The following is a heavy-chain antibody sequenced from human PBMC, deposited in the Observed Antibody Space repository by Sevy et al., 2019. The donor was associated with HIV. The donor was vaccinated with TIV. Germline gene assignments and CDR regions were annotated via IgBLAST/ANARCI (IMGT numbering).Heavy chain of an antibody. CDR1: GITFSEYG. V-gene: IGHV3-30*04. CDR2: ISHDGRNNN. CDR3: ARDRGDILSSAFNY. J-gene: IGHJ4*02. Sequence: GGSLRLSCAASGITFSEYGMHWVRQAPGKWLEWVAVISHDGRNNNYNADSVKGRLTISRENSKNMLYLQINSLRAEDTAIYYCARDRGDILSSAFNYWGQGILVTVSS. D-gene: IGHD3-10*01.